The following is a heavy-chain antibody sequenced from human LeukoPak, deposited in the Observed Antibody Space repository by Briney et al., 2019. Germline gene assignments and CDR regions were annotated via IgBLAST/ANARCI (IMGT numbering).Heavy chain of an antibody. CDR3: ARDGYYDKSGYWSFDI. D-gene: IGHD3-22*01. CDR1: GYTFTSYY. Sequence: ASVKVSCKASGYTFTSYYMHWVRQAPGQGLEWMGIINPSGGSTSYAQKFQGRVTMTRDTSTSTVYMELSSLRSEDTAVYYCARDGYYDKSGYWSFDIWGQGTMVTVFS. CDR2: INPSGGST. V-gene: IGHV1-46*01. J-gene: IGHJ3*02.